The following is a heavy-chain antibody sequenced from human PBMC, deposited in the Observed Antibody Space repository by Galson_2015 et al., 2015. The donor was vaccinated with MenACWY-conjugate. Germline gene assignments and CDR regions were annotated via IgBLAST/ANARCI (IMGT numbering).Heavy chain of an antibody. CDR3: ARVRGGSHNWVDP. CDR1: GDSVSSNSAA. D-gene: IGHD2-15*01. Sequence: CAISGDSVSSNSAAWNWIRQSPSRGLEWLGRTYYRSKWYNEYAVSVKSRITINPDTSKNQFSQHLNSATPEDTAVYYCARVRGGSHNWVDPWGQGTLVTVSS. CDR2: TYYRSKWYN. V-gene: IGHV6-1*01. J-gene: IGHJ5*02.